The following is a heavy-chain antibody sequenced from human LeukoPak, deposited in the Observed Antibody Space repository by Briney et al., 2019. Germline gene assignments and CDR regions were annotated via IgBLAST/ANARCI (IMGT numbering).Heavy chain of an antibody. J-gene: IGHJ4*02. CDR2: ISGSGGST. V-gene: IGHV3-23*01. CDR3: AKDPVTMVRGVHFDY. CDR1: GFTFDDYA. D-gene: IGHD3-10*01. Sequence: GGSLRLSCAASGFTFDDYAMHWVRQAPGKGLEWVSAISGSGGSTYYADSVKGRFTISRDNSKNTLYLQMNSLRAEDTAVYYCAKDPVTMVRGVHFDYWGQGTLVTVSS.